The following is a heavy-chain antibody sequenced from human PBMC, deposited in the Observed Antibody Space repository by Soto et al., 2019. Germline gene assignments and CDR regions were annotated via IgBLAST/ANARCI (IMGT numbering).Heavy chain of an antibody. Sequence: PSETLSLTCTVSGGSISSGDYYWSWIRQPPGKGLEWIGYIYYSGSTYYNPSLKSRVTISVDTSKNQFSLKLSSVTAADTAVYYCARVVGSNWFDPWGQGTLVTVSS. CDR3: ARVVGSNWFDP. J-gene: IGHJ5*02. CDR2: IYYSGST. CDR1: GGSISSGDYY. D-gene: IGHD2-15*01. V-gene: IGHV4-30-4*01.